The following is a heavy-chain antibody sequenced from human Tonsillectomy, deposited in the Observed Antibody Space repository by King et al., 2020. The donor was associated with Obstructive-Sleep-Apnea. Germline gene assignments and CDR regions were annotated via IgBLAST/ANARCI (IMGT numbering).Heavy chain of an antibody. CDR3: ARLPGYFIGIKDDY. J-gene: IGHJ4*02. CDR1: GHTLAGYY. V-gene: IGHV1-2*02. CDR2: LNPNNGAT. Sequence: QLVQSGAEVKKPGASVKVSCKTPGHTLAGYYLHWVRQAPGQGLEWVGWLNPNNGATTYAQKFQGRVSMTRDTSLTTGYMELSSLTSDDTAVYYCARLPGYFIGIKDDYWGQGTLVSVSS. D-gene: IGHD2-2*03.